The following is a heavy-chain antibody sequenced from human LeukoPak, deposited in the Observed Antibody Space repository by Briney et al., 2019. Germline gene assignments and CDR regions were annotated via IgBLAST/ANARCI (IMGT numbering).Heavy chain of an antibody. CDR2: VKGDGRTT. J-gene: IGHJ4*02. Sequence: HSGGSLRLSCAASGLTFSDFWMHWVRQPPGKGLVWVALVKGDGRTTIYADSEKGRFTISRDNAKNTLYLQMNSLRADDSGVYYCATEHSYGYDYWGQGVLVTVSS. CDR3: ATEHSYGYDY. V-gene: IGHV3-74*01. CDR1: GLTFSDFW. D-gene: IGHD5-18*01.